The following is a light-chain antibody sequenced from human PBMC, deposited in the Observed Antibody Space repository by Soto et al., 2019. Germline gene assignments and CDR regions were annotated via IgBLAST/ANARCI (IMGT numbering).Light chain of an antibody. V-gene: IGKV3-15*01. CDR3: QQYNNWHRT. CDR2: GAS. J-gene: IGKJ1*01. Sequence: IVLTQSPATLSVSPGEGASLSCRASQNVGTSLAWYQQKSGQAPRLLIYGASTRAAGVPARFSGSASGTKYTLTISSLQAEDFAVYYCQQYNNWHRTFGQGTKVDIK. CDR1: QNVGTS.